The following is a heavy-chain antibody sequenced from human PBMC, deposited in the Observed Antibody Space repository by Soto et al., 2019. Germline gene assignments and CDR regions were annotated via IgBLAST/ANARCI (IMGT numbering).Heavy chain of an antibody. CDR3: ARGGGFDSFDY. V-gene: IGHV4-30-2*01. CDR2: ITHLETT. CDR1: GASITYGAYS. Sequence: QLQLHMSGSGLVKPSQTLSLTCTVSGASITYGAYSWSWIRQTPGKGLEWIGYITHLETTFYNPSFESRLTLSIDRTKNQFSLNLKSMSAADRAVYFCARGGGFDSFDYWGQGILVTVSS. D-gene: IGHD3-10*01. J-gene: IGHJ4*02.